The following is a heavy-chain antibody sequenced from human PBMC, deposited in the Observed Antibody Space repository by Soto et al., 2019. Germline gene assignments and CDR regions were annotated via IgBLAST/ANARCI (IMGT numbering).Heavy chain of an antibody. CDR2: IYHAGST. J-gene: IGHJ5*02. CDR3: ATYSYGSGDAGRFDP. Sequence: SETLSLTWSGSSGSLSSYYWSWIRQPPGKGLEWIGEIYHAGSTNYNPSLKGRVTMSIDKSKNQSSLNWSSVTAAATAVYYCATYSYGSGDAGRFDPWGQGTLVTVSS. CDR1: SGSLSSYY. D-gene: IGHD3-10*01. V-gene: IGHV4-59*12.